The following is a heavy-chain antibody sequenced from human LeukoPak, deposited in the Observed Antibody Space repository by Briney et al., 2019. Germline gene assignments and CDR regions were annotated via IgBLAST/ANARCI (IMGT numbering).Heavy chain of an antibody. D-gene: IGHD1-26*01. J-gene: IGHJ4*02. CDR1: GFTFSSSA. V-gene: IGHV3-23*01. CDR3: AKGGRTWELDY. CDR2: ISAGGTST. Sequence: GGSLRLSCAASGFTFSSSAMSWVRQAPGKGLEWVSAISAGGTSTYYADSVKGRFTISRGNSKNTLYLQMNSLRAEDTALYYCAKGGRTWELDYWGQGTLVTVSS.